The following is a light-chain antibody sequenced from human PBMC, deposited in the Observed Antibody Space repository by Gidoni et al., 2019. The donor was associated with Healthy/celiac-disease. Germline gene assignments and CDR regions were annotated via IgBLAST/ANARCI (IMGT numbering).Light chain of an antibody. V-gene: IGLV2-14*01. J-gene: IGLJ2*01. CDR2: EVS. CDR3: SSYTSSSTAV. Sequence: QSALTQPASVSGSPGQSITISCTGTSSDVGGYNYVSGYQQHPGKAPKLMIYEVSNRPSGVPDRFSGSKSGNTASLTISGLQAEDEADYYCSSYTSSSTAVFGGGTKLTVL. CDR1: SSDVGGYNY.